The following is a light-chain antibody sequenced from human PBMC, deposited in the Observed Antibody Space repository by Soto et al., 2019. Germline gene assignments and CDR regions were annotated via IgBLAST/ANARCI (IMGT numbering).Light chain of an antibody. Sequence: QSVLTQPASVSGSPGQSITISCTGTSSDVGGYNYVSWYQQHPGKAPKLMIYEVSKWPSGVPDRFSGSKSDNTASLTVSGLQAEDEADYYCSSYAGSNNLVFGGGTKLTVL. J-gene: IGLJ2*01. CDR1: SSDVGGYNY. V-gene: IGLV2-8*01. CDR2: EVS. CDR3: SSYAGSNNLV.